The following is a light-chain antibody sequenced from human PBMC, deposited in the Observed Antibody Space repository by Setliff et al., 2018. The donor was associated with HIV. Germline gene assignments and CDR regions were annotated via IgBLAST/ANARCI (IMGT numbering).Light chain of an antibody. J-gene: IGLJ1*01. V-gene: IGLV2-14*01. CDR2: QVS. Sequence: QSALAQPASVSGSPGQSITISCTGTSSDVGGYNYVSWYQQHPGKAPKVIIYQVSNRPSGISARFSGSKSGNTASLTISGLQAEDEADYYCNSYASTSSVVFGTGTKGTVL. CDR3: NSYASTSSVV. CDR1: SSDVGGYNY.